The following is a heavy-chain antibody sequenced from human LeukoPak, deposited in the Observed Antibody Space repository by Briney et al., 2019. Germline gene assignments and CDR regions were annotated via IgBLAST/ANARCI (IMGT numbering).Heavy chain of an antibody. J-gene: IGHJ4*02. CDR1: GFTFSSYS. V-gene: IGHV3-48*01. D-gene: IGHD3-22*01. Sequence: PGGSLRLSCAASGFTFSSYSMNWVRQAPGKGLEWVSYISSSSSTIYYADSVKGRFTISRDNAKNSLYLQMNSLRAEDTAVYYCARGPLPVYYYDSSGYGIRDSDYWGQGTLVTVSS. CDR3: ARGPLPVYYYDSSGYGIRDSDY. CDR2: ISSSSSTI.